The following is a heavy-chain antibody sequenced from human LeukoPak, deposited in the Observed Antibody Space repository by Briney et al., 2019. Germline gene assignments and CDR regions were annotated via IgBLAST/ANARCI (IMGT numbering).Heavy chain of an antibody. CDR2: INPNSGGT. J-gene: IGHJ4*02. D-gene: IGHD3-3*01. V-gene: IGHV1-2*02. CDR1: GYTFTGYY. CDR3: ARDSLEVIFGVPFDY. Sequence: ASVKVSCKASGYTFTGYYMHWVRQAPGQGLEWMGWINPNSGGTNYAQKFQGRVTMTTDTSTSTAYMELRSLRSDDTAVYYCARDSLEVIFGVPFDYWGQGTLVTVSS.